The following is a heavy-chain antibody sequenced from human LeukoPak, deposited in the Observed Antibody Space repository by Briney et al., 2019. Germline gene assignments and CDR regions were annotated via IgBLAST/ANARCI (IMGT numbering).Heavy chain of an antibody. CDR2: IYYSGST. CDR1: GGSISSSSYY. Sequence: SETLSLTCTVSGGSISSSSYYWGWIRQPPGKGLEWIGSIYYSGSTYYNPSLKSRVTISVDTSKNQFSLKLSSVTAADTAVYYCARGASDYWGQGTLVTVSS. D-gene: IGHD1-26*01. V-gene: IGHV4-39*07. CDR3: ARGASDY. J-gene: IGHJ4*02.